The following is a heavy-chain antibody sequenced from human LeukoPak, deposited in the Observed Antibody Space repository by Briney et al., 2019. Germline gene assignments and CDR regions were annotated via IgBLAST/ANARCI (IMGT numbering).Heavy chain of an antibody. D-gene: IGHD6-19*01. J-gene: IGHJ5*02. CDR3: ARAGYSSGWGYWFDP. CDR2: IIPIFGTA. Sequence: SVKVSCKAPGGTFSSYAISWVRQAPGQGLEWMGGIIPIFGTANYAQKFQGRVTITTDESTSTAYMELSSLRSEDTAVYYCARAGYSSGWGYWFDPWGQGTLVTVSS. V-gene: IGHV1-69*05. CDR1: GGTFSSYA.